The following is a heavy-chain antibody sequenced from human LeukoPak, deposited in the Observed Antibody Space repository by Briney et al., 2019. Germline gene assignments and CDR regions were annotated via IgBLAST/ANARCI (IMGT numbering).Heavy chain of an antibody. CDR1: GFTFDDYA. D-gene: IGHD3-10*01. Sequence: GGPLRLSCAVSGFTFDDYAMHWVRQVPGKGLEWVAGISWNSDTRGYVDSVKGRFTISRDNARNSLYLQMNSLRSDDTAVYYCASACYYGSGSINWFGPWGQGTLVTVSS. CDR3: ASACYYGSGSINWFGP. V-gene: IGHV3-9*01. J-gene: IGHJ5*02. CDR2: ISWNSDTR.